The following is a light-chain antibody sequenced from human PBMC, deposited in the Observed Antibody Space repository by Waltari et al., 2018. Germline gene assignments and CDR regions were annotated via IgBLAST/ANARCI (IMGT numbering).Light chain of an antibody. CDR2: NNN. J-gene: IGLJ1*01. CDR1: SSNIGSSY. CDR3: AGWDGSLNGYV. V-gene: IGLV1-44*01. Sequence: QSVLTQPPSASGTPGQRVTISCSGSSSNIGSSYVNWYQQPPGTAPTPVIYNNNKRPSGAPDRFHGYQDGTSASLAISGLQSEDEADYYCAGWDGSLNGYVFGAATKVTVL.